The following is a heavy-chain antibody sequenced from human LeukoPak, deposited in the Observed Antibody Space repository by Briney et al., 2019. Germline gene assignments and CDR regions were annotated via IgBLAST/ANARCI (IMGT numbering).Heavy chain of an antibody. CDR2: ISATGGNT. CDR1: GFTFSTYG. Sequence: PGRSLRLSCAASGFTFSTYGMSWVRQAPGKGLEWVSAISATGGNTFYADSVKGRFTISRDNSKNTLYLQMNGLRAEDTAVYYCARGVIVVTRWFDPWGQGTRVTVSS. V-gene: IGHV3-23*01. CDR3: ARGVIVVTRWFDP. J-gene: IGHJ5*02. D-gene: IGHD3-3*01.